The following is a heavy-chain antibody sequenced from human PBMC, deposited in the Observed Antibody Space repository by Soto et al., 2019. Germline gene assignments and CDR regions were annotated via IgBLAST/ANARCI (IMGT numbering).Heavy chain of an antibody. CDR2: ISSSGDST. J-gene: IGHJ4*02. CDR3: AKVPWQRVRTHYVDY. Sequence: EVQLLESGGGLVQPGGSLRLSCAASGFTFSSYAMSWVRQAPGKGLEWVSGISSSGDSTNYADSVKGRFTISRDNSKRKLFLQMNSLRAEDTAVYYCAKVPWQRVRTHYVDYWGQGTLVTVSS. D-gene: IGHD6-6*01. V-gene: IGHV3-23*01. CDR1: GFTFSSYA.